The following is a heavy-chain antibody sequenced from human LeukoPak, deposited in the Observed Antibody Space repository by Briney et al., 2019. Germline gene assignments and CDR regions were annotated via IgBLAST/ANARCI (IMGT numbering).Heavy chain of an antibody. V-gene: IGHV3-7*01. CDR1: GFTFRTYL. J-gene: IGHJ4*02. CDR2: IKPTGSET. D-gene: IGHD1-14*01. Sequence: TGGPLRLSCAASGFTFRTYLITWVRQAPGKGLEWVANIKPTGSETYDVDPVKGRFTSSGDNAKDLLYLQMNSLRGEDTADYYCGRFRYEAGVDLWGQGTLVTVSS. CDR3: GRFRYEAGVDL.